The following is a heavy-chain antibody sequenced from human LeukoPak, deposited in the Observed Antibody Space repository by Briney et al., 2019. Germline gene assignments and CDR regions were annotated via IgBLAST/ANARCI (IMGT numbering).Heavy chain of an antibody. V-gene: IGHV1-3*01. CDR1: GYTFTSYA. Sequence: ASVEVSCKASGYTFTSYALHWVRQAPGQRLEWMGWINAGNGNTKYSQKFQGRVTITRDTSASTAYMELSSLRSEDTAVYYCARECSGGSCYYWFDPWGQGTLVTVSS. CDR2: INAGNGNT. J-gene: IGHJ5*02. D-gene: IGHD2-15*01. CDR3: ARECSGGSCYYWFDP.